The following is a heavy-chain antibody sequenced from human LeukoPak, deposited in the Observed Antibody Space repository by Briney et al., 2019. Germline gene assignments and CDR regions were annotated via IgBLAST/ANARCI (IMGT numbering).Heavy chain of an antibody. CDR3: VRDRGYSTFDY. J-gene: IGHJ4*02. CDR2: MKEDGGEI. Sequence: GGSLRLSCAGSGLPLSNYWMAWVRQAPGKGLEWVANMKEDGGEINYVDSVKGRFTISRDNAKNSLDLQMNSLRVDDTAVYYCVRDRGYSTFDYWGQGTLVIVSS. V-gene: IGHV3-7*01. CDR1: GLPLSNYW. D-gene: IGHD4-23*01.